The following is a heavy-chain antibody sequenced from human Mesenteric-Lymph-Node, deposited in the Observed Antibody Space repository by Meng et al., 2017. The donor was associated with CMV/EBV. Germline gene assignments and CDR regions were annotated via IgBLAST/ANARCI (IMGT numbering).Heavy chain of an antibody. V-gene: IGHV3-30*02. J-gene: IGHJ4*02. CDR1: EFNFNSYG. CDR3: AKDLGGYDFWSGFYTDY. CDR2: IRYDGSNK. Sequence: GESLKISCAASEFNFNSYGMHWVRQAPGKGLEWVAFIRYDGSNKYYADSVKGRFTISRDSSRDTLFLQMNSLRPEDTAVYYCAKDLGGYDFWSGFYTDYWGQGTLVTVSS. D-gene: IGHD3-3*01.